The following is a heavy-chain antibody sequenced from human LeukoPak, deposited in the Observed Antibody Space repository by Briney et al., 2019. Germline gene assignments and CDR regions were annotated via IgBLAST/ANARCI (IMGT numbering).Heavy chain of an antibody. J-gene: IGHJ5*02. Sequence: ASVKVSCKASGYTFTSYGISWVRQAPGQGLEWMGWISAYNGNTNYAQKLQGRVTMTTDTSTSTAYMELRSLRSDDTAVYHCARRVGYCSSTSCFEYWFDPWGQGTLVTVSS. CDR2: ISAYNGNT. D-gene: IGHD2-2*01. V-gene: IGHV1-18*01. CDR1: GYTFTSYG. CDR3: ARRVGYCSSTSCFEYWFDP.